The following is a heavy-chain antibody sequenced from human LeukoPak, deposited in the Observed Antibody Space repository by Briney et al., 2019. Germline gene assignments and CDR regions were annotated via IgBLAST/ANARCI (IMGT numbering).Heavy chain of an antibody. Sequence: GGSLRLSCAASGFTFSSYDMHWVRQAPGKGLEWVAYLRFDGSNRYFADSVKGRFTISRDNAKNSLYLQMNSLRAEDTAVYYCARDLIARHYDSSGYSGFDYWGQGTLVTVSS. CDR2: LRFDGSNR. CDR3: ARDLIARHYDSSGYSGFDY. V-gene: IGHV3-30*02. CDR1: GFTFSSYD. D-gene: IGHD3-22*01. J-gene: IGHJ4*02.